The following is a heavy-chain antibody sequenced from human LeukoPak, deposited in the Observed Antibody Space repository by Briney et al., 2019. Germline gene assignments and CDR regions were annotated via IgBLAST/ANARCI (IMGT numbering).Heavy chain of an antibody. Sequence: GGSLRLSCAASGFTFSSHRMHWVRQAPGKGLVWVSQINPDGSSTTYADSVEGRLTISRDNAKNTLYLQMNSLRDEDTAVYYCARDLYDLWSGRKYYFDYWGQGTLVAVSS. CDR3: ARDLYDLWSGRKYYFDY. CDR1: GFTFSSHR. CDR2: INPDGSST. V-gene: IGHV3-74*01. D-gene: IGHD3-3*01. J-gene: IGHJ4*02.